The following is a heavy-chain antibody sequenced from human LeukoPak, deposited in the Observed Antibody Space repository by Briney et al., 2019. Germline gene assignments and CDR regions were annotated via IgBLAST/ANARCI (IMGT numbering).Heavy chain of an antibody. D-gene: IGHD1-26*01. J-gene: IGHJ5*02. Sequence: GGSLRLSCAASGFTVSSNYINWVRQAPGKGLEWVSGIYVDGSTYYADSVKGRFTISRDNSKNTLYLQMNSLRAEDTAVYYCARDFRGSVNWFDPWGQGTLVTVSS. CDR3: ARDFRGSVNWFDP. CDR1: GFTVSSNY. V-gene: IGHV3-53*01. CDR2: IYVDGST.